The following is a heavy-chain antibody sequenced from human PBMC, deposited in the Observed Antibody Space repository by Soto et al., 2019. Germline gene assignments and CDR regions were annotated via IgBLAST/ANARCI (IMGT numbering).Heavy chain of an antibody. J-gene: IGHJ5*02. CDR2: IVVGSGNT. CDR3: AAFDPGPMGFDP. Sequence: SVKVSCKASGFTFSSSAVQWVRQARGQRLEWIGKIVVGSGNTNYAQKFQERVTITRDMSTSTAYMELSSLRSGDTAFYYCAAFDPGPMGFDPWGQGTLVTVS. V-gene: IGHV1-58*01. CDR1: GFTFSSSA. D-gene: IGHD3-9*01.